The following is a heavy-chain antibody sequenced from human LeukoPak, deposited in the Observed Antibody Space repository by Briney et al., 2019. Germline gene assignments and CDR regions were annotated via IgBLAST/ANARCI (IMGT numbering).Heavy chain of an antibody. D-gene: IGHD2-2*01. Sequence: PSETLSLTCAVSGYSISSGYYWGWTRQPPGKGLEWIGSIYHSGSTYYNPSLKSRVTISVDTSKNQFSLKLSSVTAADTAVYYCAREGGDIVVVPEDYWGQGTLVTVSS. CDR2: IYHSGST. CDR1: GYSISSGYY. J-gene: IGHJ4*02. CDR3: AREGGDIVVVPEDY. V-gene: IGHV4-38-2*02.